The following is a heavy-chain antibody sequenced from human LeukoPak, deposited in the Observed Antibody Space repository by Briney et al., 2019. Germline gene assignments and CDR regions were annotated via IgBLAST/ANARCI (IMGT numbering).Heavy chain of an antibody. D-gene: IGHD3-9*01. Sequence: SSETLSLTCAVYGGSFSGYYWSWIRQPPGKGLEWIGEINHSGSTNYNPSLKSRVTISVDTSKNQFSLKLSSVTAADTAVYYCARSKDILTGYCFDYWGLGTLVTVSS. CDR2: INHSGST. CDR1: GGSFSGYY. V-gene: IGHV4-34*01. J-gene: IGHJ4*02. CDR3: ARSKDILTGYCFDY.